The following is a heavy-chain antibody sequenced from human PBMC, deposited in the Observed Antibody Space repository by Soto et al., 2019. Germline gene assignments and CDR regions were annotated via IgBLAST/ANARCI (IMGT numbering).Heavy chain of an antibody. CDR2: INGDGSST. D-gene: IGHD5-18*01. J-gene: IGHJ4*02. V-gene: IGHV3-74*01. CDR1: GFTFSSYW. Sequence: EVQLVESGGGLVQPGGSLRLSCAASGFTFSSYWMHWVRQAPGKGLVWVLRINGDGSSTTYAGSVKGRFTISRDNAKNTLYLQMNSLRAEDTAVYYCAREGYSYGLEYWGQGTLVTVAS. CDR3: AREGYSYGLEY.